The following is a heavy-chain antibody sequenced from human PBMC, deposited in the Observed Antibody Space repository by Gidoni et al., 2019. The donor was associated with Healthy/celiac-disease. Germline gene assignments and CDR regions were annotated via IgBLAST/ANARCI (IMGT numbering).Heavy chain of an antibody. CDR2: IYWDDDK. CDR3: AHRPGHDYGDSYDY. CDR1: GFSLSTSGVG. D-gene: IGHD4-17*01. J-gene: IGHJ4*02. V-gene: IGHV2-5*02. Sequence: QITLKESGPTLVKPTQTLTLTCTFSGFSLSTSGVGVGWIRQPPGKALEWLALIYWDDDKRYSPSLKSRLTITKDTSKNQVVLTMTNMDPVDTATYYCAHRPGHDYGDSYDYWGQGTLVTVSS.